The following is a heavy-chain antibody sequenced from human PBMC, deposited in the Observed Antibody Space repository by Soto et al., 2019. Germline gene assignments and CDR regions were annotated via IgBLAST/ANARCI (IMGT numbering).Heavy chain of an antibody. CDR3: ARAPRGGDYYYYYGMDV. J-gene: IGHJ6*02. Sequence: PSETLSLTCTVSGGSISSYYWSWIRQPPGKGLEWIGYIYYSGSTNYNPSLKSRVTISVDTSKNQFSLKLSSVTAADTAVYYCARAPRGGDYYYYYGMDVWGQGTTVTVSS. CDR1: GGSISSYY. V-gene: IGHV4-59*01. CDR2: IYYSGST. D-gene: IGHD3-10*01.